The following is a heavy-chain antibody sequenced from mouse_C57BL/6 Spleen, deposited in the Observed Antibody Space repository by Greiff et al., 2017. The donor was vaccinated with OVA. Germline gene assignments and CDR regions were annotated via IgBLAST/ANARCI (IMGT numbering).Heavy chain of an antibody. V-gene: IGHV1-4*01. Sequence: QVQLQQSGAELARPGASVKMSCKASGYTFTSYTMHWVKQRPGQGLEWIGYINPSSGYTKYNQKFKDKATLTADKSSSTAYMQLSSLTSEDSAVYYCANHGNYVFAYWGQGTLVTVSA. CDR2: INPSSGYT. J-gene: IGHJ3*01. D-gene: IGHD2-1*01. CDR1: GYTFTSYT. CDR3: ANHGNYVFAY.